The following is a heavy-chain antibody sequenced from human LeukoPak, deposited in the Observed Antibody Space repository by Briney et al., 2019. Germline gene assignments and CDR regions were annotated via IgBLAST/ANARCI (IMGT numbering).Heavy chain of an antibody. CDR3: ARAGDSSSWFAGYYMDV. V-gene: IGHV1-2*02. CDR1: GYTFTGYY. Sequence: ASVKVSCKASGYTFTGYYMHWVRQAPGQGLEWMGWINPNSGGTNYAQKFQGRVTMTRNTSISTAYMELSSLRSEDTAVYYCARAGDSSSWFAGYYMDVWGKGTTVTVSS. CDR2: INPNSGGT. J-gene: IGHJ6*03. D-gene: IGHD6-13*01.